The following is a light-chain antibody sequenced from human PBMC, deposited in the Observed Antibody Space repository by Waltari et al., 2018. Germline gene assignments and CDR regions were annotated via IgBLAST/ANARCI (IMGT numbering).Light chain of an antibody. J-gene: IGKJ4*01. Sequence: VLFTQPPASLSVSPGDTVLLSCRASQSVRTNLVWYQQKAGQAPRTLIYGASTRASGVPSRFSGSGSETDFTLIISSLQSEDAAVYFCQQYYVWPPITFGGGTKLEI. V-gene: IGKV3-15*01. CDR1: QSVRTN. CDR3: QQYYVWPPIT. CDR2: GAS.